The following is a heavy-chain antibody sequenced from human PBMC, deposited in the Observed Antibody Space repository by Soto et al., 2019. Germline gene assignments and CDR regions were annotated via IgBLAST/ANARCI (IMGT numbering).Heavy chain of an antibody. V-gene: IGHV4-59*01. J-gene: IGHJ6*02. CDR1: GGSISSYD. D-gene: IGHD3-22*01. Sequence: SETLCLTCTVAGGSISSYDWSWIRQTTGKGLEWIGYIYYSGSTNYNPSLKSRVTISVDTSKNQFSLKLSSVTAADTAVYYCARDRSYYYDSSGYVNYYYYYGMDVWGQGTTVTVS. CDR2: IYYSGST. CDR3: ARDRSYYYDSSGYVNYYYYYGMDV.